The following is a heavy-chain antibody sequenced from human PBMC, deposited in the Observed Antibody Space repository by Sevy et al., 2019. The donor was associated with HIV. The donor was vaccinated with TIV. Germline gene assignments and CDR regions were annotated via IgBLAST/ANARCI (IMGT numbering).Heavy chain of an antibody. Sequence: GGSLRLSCAASGFSVSSNYMSWVRQAPGKGLEWVSLIYSSGRTYYGDSVEGRLTISRDDSKNTLYLQMNSVRAEDTALYYCTGVHGGGYPFDYWGQGSLVTVSS. CDR3: TGVHGGGYPFDY. V-gene: IGHV3-53*01. CDR1: GFSVSSNY. J-gene: IGHJ4*02. CDR2: IYSSGRT. D-gene: IGHD2-15*01.